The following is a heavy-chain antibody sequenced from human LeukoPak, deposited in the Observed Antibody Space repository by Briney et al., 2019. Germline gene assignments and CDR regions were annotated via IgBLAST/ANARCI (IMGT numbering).Heavy chain of an antibody. Sequence: GGSLRLSCAASGFTFSSYSMNWVRQAPGKGLEWVSSISSSSSYIYYADSVKGRFTISRDNAKNSLYLQMNSLRAEDTAVYYCASPRIAAAGTYDAFDIWGQGTMVTVSS. V-gene: IGHV3-21*01. CDR2: ISSSSSYI. CDR3: ASPRIAAAGTYDAFDI. J-gene: IGHJ3*02. CDR1: GFTFSSYS. D-gene: IGHD6-13*01.